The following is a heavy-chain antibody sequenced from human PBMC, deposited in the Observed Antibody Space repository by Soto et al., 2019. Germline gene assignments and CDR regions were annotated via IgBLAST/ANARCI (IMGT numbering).Heavy chain of an antibody. CDR1: GFTFSSYA. CDR3: AKDRSITERAFDI. Sequence: PGGSLRLSCAASGFTFSSYAMSWVRQAPGKGLEWVSAISGSGGSTYYADSVKGRFTTSRDNSKNTLYLQMNSLRAEDTAVYYCAKDRSITERAFDIWGQGTMVTVSS. CDR2: ISGSGGST. D-gene: IGHD1-20*01. V-gene: IGHV3-23*01. J-gene: IGHJ3*02.